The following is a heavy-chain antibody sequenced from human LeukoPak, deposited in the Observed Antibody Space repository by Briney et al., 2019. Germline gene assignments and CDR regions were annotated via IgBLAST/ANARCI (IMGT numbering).Heavy chain of an antibody. CDR3: ARDPESGSFYDY. D-gene: IGHD1-26*01. Sequence: GGSLRLSCAASGFTFSTYAMHWVRQAPGKGLEWVAVISYDGSNKYYADSVKGRFTISRDTSKNTLYLQMNTLRAEDTAVYYCARDPESGSFYDYWGQGTLVTVSS. V-gene: IGHV3-30-3*01. CDR1: GFTFSTYA. CDR2: ISYDGSNK. J-gene: IGHJ4*02.